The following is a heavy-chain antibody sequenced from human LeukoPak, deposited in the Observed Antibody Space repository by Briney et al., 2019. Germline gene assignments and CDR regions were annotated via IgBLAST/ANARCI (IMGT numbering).Heavy chain of an antibody. Sequence: SETLSLTCTVSGGSISSYYWSWIRQPPGKGLEWIGYIYYSGSTNYNPSLKSRVTISVDTSKNQFSLKLSSVTAADTAVYYCARDHLYDYVWGSYRGAFDIWGQGTMVTVSS. CDR1: GGSISSYY. V-gene: IGHV4-59*12. CDR3: ARDHLYDYVWGSYRGAFDI. D-gene: IGHD3-16*02. CDR2: IYYSGST. J-gene: IGHJ3*02.